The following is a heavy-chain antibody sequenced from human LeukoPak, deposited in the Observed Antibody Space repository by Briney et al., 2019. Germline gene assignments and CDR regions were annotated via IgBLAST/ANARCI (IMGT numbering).Heavy chain of an antibody. CDR2: IKGDGSST. CDR3: AGWGDSGYDHS. CDR1: GLTFSSYW. J-gene: IGHJ4*02. V-gene: IGHV3-74*01. Sequence: EGSLRLSCAGSGLTFSSYWMHWVRQAPGKGLVWVSRIKGDGSSTSYADSVKGRFTISRDNTKNTLYLQMNSLRAEDTAVYYCAGWGDSGYDHSWGQGTLVTVSS. D-gene: IGHD5-12*01.